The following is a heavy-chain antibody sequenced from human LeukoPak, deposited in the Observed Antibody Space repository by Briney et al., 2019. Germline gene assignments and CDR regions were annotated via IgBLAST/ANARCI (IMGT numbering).Heavy chain of an antibody. CDR2: ISWNSGSI. J-gene: IGHJ4*02. D-gene: IGHD3-22*01. Sequence: GGSLRLPCAASGFTFDDYAMHWVRQAPGKGLEWVSGISWNSGSIGYADSVKGRFTISRDNAKNSLYLQMNSLRAEDTALYYCAKDKGSSDSSGYVDYWGQGTLVTVSS. V-gene: IGHV3-9*01. CDR3: AKDKGSSDSSGYVDY. CDR1: GFTFDDYA.